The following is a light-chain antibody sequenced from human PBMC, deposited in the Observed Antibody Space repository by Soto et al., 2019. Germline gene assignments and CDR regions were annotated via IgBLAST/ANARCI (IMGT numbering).Light chain of an antibody. CDR1: QSVNSNY. CDR2: GTS. Sequence: EIVLTQSPGTLSLSPGERATLSCRASQSVNSNYLAWYQQKPGQPPRLLIYGTSSRATGIPDRFSGSGSGADFTLTISRLEPEDFAVFYCQQYGSSPFTFGPGTKVHIK. V-gene: IGKV3-20*01. CDR3: QQYGSSPFT. J-gene: IGKJ3*01.